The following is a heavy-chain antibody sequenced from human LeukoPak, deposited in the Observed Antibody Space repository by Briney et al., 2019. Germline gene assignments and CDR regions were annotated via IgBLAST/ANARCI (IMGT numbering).Heavy chain of an antibody. J-gene: IGHJ5*02. CDR1: GFTFSSYS. Sequence: PGGSLRLSCAASGFTFSSYSMNWVRQAPGKGLEWVSSISSSSSYIYYEDSVKGRFTISRDNAKNSLYLQMNSLRAEDTAVYYCAREVGYYDILTGYYKSRFDPWGQGTLVTVSS. CDR2: ISSSSSYI. D-gene: IGHD3-9*01. V-gene: IGHV3-21*01. CDR3: AREVGYYDILTGYYKSRFDP.